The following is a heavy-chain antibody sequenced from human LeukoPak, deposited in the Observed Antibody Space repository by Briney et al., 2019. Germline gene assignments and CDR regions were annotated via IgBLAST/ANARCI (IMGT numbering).Heavy chain of an antibody. Sequence: PSQTLSLTCTVYGGSISSYYWSWIRQPPGKGLEWVGYIYSSGTTNYDPSLKSRVTISVDTSKNQFSLKLTSVSAADTAVFHRARSQCTSNFCYLFDCWGQGTLVTVSS. D-gene: IGHD2-2*01. CDR2: IYSSGTT. CDR1: GGSISSYY. CDR3: ARSQCTSNFCYLFDC. J-gene: IGHJ4*02. V-gene: IGHV4-59*01.